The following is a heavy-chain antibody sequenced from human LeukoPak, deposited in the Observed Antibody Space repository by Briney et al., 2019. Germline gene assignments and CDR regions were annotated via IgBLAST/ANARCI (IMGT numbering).Heavy chain of an antibody. CDR2: IKQDGSEK. D-gene: IGHD1-26*01. CDR1: GFTSSSYW. Sequence: GGSLRLSCAASGFTSSSYWMSWVRQAPGKGLEWVANIKQDGSEKHYVDSVKGRFTISRDNAKNSLYLQMNSLRAEDTAVYYCAHSGSYIDYWGQGTLVTVSS. J-gene: IGHJ4*02. V-gene: IGHV3-7*01. CDR3: AHSGSYIDY.